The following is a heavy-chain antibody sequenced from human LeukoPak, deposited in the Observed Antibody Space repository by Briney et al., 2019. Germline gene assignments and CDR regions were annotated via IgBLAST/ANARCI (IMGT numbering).Heavy chain of an antibody. Sequence: SETLSLTCTVSGDSISSYYWSWIRQPPGKGLEWIGFISYSGSTNYNPSLKSRVTISVDTSKNQFSLKLSSVTAADTAVYYCARAWWWNVWGQGTTVTVSS. CDR3: ARAWWWNV. J-gene: IGHJ6*02. CDR2: ISYSGST. D-gene: IGHD2-8*02. CDR1: GDSISSYY. V-gene: IGHV4-59*12.